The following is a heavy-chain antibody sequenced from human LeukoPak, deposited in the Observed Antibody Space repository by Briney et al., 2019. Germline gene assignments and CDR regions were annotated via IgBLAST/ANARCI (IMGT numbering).Heavy chain of an antibody. CDR3: ARDPSGYDSSGPAVEERHYFDY. Sequence: SQTLSLTCTVSGGSISSGDYYWSWIRQPPGKGPEWIGYIYYSGSTYYNPSLKSRVTISVDTSKNQFSLKLSSVTAADTAVYYCARDPSGYDSSGPAVEERHYFDYWGQGTLVTVSS. D-gene: IGHD3-22*01. V-gene: IGHV4-30-4*01. J-gene: IGHJ4*02. CDR1: GGSISSGDYY. CDR2: IYYSGST.